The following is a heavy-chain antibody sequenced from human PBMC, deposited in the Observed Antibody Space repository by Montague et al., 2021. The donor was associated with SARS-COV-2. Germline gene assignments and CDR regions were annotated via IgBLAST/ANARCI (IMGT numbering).Heavy chain of an antibody. Sequence: SETLSLTCSIYPLSFSDSYATLGRPYPEKRVNWIGGIRHSADTNYNPSLNSRVSMSMDTSNNQFSLRLDSVTAADTAVYYCARDRLVDRARRTGAWIGPWGPGNPGHRLR. J-gene: IGHJ5*02. V-gene: IGHV4-34*01. CDR1: PLSFSDSY. CDR3: ARDRLVDRARRTGAWIGP. D-gene: IGHD3-10*01. CDR2: IRHSADT.